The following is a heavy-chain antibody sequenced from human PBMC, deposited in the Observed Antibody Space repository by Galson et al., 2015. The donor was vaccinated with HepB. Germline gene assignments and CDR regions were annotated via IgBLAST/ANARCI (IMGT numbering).Heavy chain of an antibody. J-gene: IGHJ4*02. V-gene: IGHV3-21*04. Sequence: SLRLSCAASGFTFRRYDMNWVRQAPGKGLEWVASISSSSISIHYGDSVKGRFTISRDNARNSVFLQMSSLRRDDTAIYYCVRDRTYKGGNFFDFWGQGALVTVSS. D-gene: IGHD3-10*01. CDR2: ISSSSISI. CDR3: VRDRTYKGGNFFDF. CDR1: GFTFRRYD.